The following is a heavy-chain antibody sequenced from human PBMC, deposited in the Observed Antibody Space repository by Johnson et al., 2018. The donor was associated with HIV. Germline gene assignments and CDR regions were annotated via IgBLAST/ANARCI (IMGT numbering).Heavy chain of an antibody. CDR3: AKDQGSCSSDNDDAFDI. V-gene: IGHV3-30-3*01. D-gene: IGHD6-6*01. Sequence: QVQLVESGGGVVQPGRSLRLSCAASGFTFSSYAMHWVRQAPGKGLEWVAVISYDGSNKYYADSVKGRFTISRDNSKNTLYLQMNSLRAEDTAVYYCAKDQGSCSSDNDDAFDIWGQGTMVTVSS. CDR2: ISYDGSNK. CDR1: GFTFSSYA. J-gene: IGHJ3*02.